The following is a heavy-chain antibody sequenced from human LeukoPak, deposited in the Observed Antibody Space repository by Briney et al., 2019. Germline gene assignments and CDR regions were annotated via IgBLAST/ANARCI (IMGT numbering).Heavy chain of an antibody. V-gene: IGHV3-23*01. CDR3: ASSLPRYSSSWYLFNY. CDR1: GFTFNSYA. CDR2: VSVSGYNT. Sequence: PGGSLRLSCAASGFTFNSYAMSWVRQVPGKGLEWVSTVSVSGYNTYYADSVKGRFTISRDNSKNTLYLQMNSLRAEDTAVYYCASSLPRYSSSWYLFNYWGQGTLVTVSS. D-gene: IGHD6-13*01. J-gene: IGHJ4*02.